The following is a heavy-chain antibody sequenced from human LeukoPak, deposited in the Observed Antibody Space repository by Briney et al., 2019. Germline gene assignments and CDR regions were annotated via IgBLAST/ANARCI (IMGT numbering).Heavy chain of an antibody. J-gene: IGHJ5*02. CDR2: ISYSGST. D-gene: IGHD3-10*01. Sequence: SETLSLTCTVSGGSISSYYWSWIRQPPGKGLEWIGYISYSGSTDSSPSLKSRVTISVDTSKNQFSLKLSPVTAAETAVYYCARVENYGSGSSEYWFDPWGQGTLVTVSS. V-gene: IGHV4-59*01. CDR1: GGSISSYY. CDR3: ARVENYGSGSSEYWFDP.